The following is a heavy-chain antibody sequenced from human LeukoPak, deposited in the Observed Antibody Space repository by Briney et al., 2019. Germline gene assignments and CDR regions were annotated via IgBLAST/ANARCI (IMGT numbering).Heavy chain of an antibody. Sequence: HXVGQAPXXXLEWVXGISWNSGSIVYADSVKGRFTISRDNAKNSLYLQMNSLRAEDTALYYCAKDIAAAGFGSMDVWGQGTTVTVSS. CDR3: AKDIAAAGFGSMDV. V-gene: IGHV3-9*01. J-gene: IGHJ6*02. D-gene: IGHD6-13*01. CDR2: ISWNSGSI.